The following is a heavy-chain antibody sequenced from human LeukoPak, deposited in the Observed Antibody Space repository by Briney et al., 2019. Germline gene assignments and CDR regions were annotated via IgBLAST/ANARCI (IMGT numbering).Heavy chain of an antibody. CDR3: AKGRYYGSGSYYISAYMDV. CDR1: GFTFSSYG. J-gene: IGHJ6*03. Sequence: PGGSLRLSCAASGFTFSSYGMHWVRQAPGKGLEGVAFIRYDGSNKYYADSVKGRFTISRDNSKNTLYLQMNSLRAEDTAVYYCAKGRYYGSGSYYISAYMDVWGKGTTVTISS. V-gene: IGHV3-30*02. D-gene: IGHD3-10*01. CDR2: IRYDGSNK.